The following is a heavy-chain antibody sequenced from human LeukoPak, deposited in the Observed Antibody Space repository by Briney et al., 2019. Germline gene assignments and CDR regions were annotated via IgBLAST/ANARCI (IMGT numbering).Heavy chain of an antibody. Sequence: GGSLRLSCAASGFTVSSNYMSWVRQAPGKGLEWVSAISGSGGSTYYADSVKGRFTISRDNSKNTLYLQMNSLRAEDTAVYYCAKDIAAAAPGDYFDYWGQGTLVTVSS. V-gene: IGHV3-23*01. CDR2: ISGSGGST. J-gene: IGHJ4*02. CDR1: GFTVSSNY. D-gene: IGHD6-13*01. CDR3: AKDIAAAAPGDYFDY.